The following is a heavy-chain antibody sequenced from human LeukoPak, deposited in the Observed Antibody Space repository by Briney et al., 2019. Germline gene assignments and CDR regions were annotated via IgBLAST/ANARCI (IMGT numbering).Heavy chain of an antibody. CDR2: ISACNGNT. D-gene: IGHD5-12*01. V-gene: IGHV1-18*01. CDR1: GYTFTSYG. CDR3: ARAQSGYDRYYYFDY. Sequence: ASVKVSCKASGYTFTSYGISWVRQAPGQGLEWMGWISACNGNTNYAQKLQGRVTMTTDTSTCTAYMELRSLRSDDTAVYYCARAQSGYDRYYYFDYWGQGTLVTVSS. J-gene: IGHJ4*02.